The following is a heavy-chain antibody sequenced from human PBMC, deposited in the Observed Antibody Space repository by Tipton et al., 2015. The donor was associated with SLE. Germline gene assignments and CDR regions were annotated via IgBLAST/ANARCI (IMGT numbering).Heavy chain of an antibody. CDR2: ISSSSSYI. V-gene: IGHV3-21*04. J-gene: IGHJ3*02. Sequence: GSLRLSCAASGFTFSSYSMNWVRQAPGKGLEWVSSISSSSSYIYYADSVKGRFTISRDNAKNSLYLQMNSLRAEDAALYYCAKAAAGNQEAFDIWGQGTMVTVSS. CDR1: GFTFSSYS. CDR3: AKAAAGNQEAFDI. D-gene: IGHD6-13*01.